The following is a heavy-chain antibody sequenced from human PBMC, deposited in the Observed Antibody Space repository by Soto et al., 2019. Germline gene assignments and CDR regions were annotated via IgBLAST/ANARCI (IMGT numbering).Heavy chain of an antibody. Sequence: QVQLVQSGAEVKKPGASVKVSCKASGYTFTSYAMHWVRRAPGQRLEWMGWINAGNGNTKYSQKFQGRVTITRDTSASTAYMELSSLRSEDTAVYYCARERSSDSSGYYYNWYFDLWGRGTLVTVSS. CDR2: INAGNGNT. J-gene: IGHJ2*01. D-gene: IGHD3-22*01. CDR3: ARERSSDSSGYYYNWYFDL. V-gene: IGHV1-3*01. CDR1: GYTFTSYA.